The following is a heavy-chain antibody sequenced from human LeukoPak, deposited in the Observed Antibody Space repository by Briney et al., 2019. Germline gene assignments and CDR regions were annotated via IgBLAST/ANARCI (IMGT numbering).Heavy chain of an antibody. Sequence: ASVKVSCKASGYTFTSYDINWVRQAPGQGLEWMGWINPNSGGTNYAQKFQGRVTMTRDTSISTAYMELSRLRSDDTAVYYCARVPYYYDSSGYYYGADFDYWGQGTLVTVSS. D-gene: IGHD3-22*01. CDR2: INPNSGGT. V-gene: IGHV1-2*02. J-gene: IGHJ4*02. CDR3: ARVPYYYDSSGYYYGADFDY. CDR1: GYTFTSYD.